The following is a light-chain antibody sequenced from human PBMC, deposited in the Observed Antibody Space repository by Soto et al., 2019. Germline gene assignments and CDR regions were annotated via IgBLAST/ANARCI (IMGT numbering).Light chain of an antibody. CDR1: NSDVGGYNY. CDR3: SSYTPSSTVV. J-gene: IGLJ2*01. V-gene: IGLV2-14*01. Sequence: QSALTQPASISGSPGQSITISCTGTNSDVGGYNYVSWYQQYPGKAPKLMIYDVDNRPSGVSYRFSGPKSGKTASLTISGLQAEDEADYYCSSYTPSSTVVFGGGTKLTVL. CDR2: DVD.